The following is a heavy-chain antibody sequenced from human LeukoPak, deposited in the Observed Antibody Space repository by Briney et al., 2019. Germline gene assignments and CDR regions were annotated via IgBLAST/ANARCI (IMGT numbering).Heavy chain of an antibody. D-gene: IGHD4-23*01. Sequence: AASVKVSCKASGGTFSSYAISWVRQAPRQGLEWMGGIIPIFGTANYAQKFQGRVTITTDESTSTAYMELSSLRSEDTAVYYCARDHSMVVTSGSSYFDYWGQGTLVTVSS. J-gene: IGHJ4*02. CDR2: IIPIFGTA. CDR1: GGTFSSYA. CDR3: ARDHSMVVTSGSSYFDY. V-gene: IGHV1-69*05.